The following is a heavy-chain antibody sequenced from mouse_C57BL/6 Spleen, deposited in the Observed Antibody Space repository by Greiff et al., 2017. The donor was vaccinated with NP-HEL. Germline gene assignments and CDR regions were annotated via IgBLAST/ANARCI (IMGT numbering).Heavy chain of an antibody. Sequence: EVQLQQSGPELVKPGASVKISCKASGYTFTDYYMNWVKQSHGKSLEWIGDINPNNGGTSYNQKFKGKATLTVDKSSSTAYMELRSLTSEDSAVYYCARDYGNCQRTDWFAYWGQGTLVTVAA. J-gene: IGHJ3*01. D-gene: IGHD2-1*01. CDR2: INPNNGGT. V-gene: IGHV1-26*01. CDR3: ARDYGNCQRTDWFAY. CDR1: GYTFTDYY.